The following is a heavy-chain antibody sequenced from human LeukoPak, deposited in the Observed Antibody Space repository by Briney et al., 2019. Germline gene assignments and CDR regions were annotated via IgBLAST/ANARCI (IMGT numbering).Heavy chain of an antibody. CDR2: IWYDGSNK. J-gene: IGHJ4*02. CDR3: ARRIAAAKHFDY. CDR1: GFTFSSYG. D-gene: IGHD6-13*01. Sequence: GGSLRLSCAASGFTFSSYGMHWVRQAPGKGLEWVAVIWYDGSNKYYADSVKGRFTISRDNSKNTLYLQMNGLRAEGTAVYYCARRIAAAKHFDYWGQGTLVTVSS. V-gene: IGHV3-33*01.